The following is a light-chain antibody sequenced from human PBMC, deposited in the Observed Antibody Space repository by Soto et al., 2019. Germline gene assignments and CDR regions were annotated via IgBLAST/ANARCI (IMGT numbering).Light chain of an antibody. Sequence: SYELTQPPSVSVSPGQTARITCSGDALPKQYAYWYQQKPGQAPVLVIYKDSERPSGIPERFSGSSSGTTVTLTISGVQAEDEADDYCQSADSSGTYGVFGGGTKVTVL. CDR1: ALPKQY. CDR2: KDS. J-gene: IGLJ2*01. CDR3: QSADSSGTYGV. V-gene: IGLV3-25*03.